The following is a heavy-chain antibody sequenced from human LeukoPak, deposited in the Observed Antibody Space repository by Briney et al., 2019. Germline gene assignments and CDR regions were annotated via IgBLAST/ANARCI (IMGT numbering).Heavy chain of an antibody. V-gene: IGHV4-59*01. J-gene: IGHJ1*01. Sequence: SETLSLTCTVSGGSISSYYWSWIRQPPGKGLEWIGYIYYSGSTNYNPSLKGRVTISVDTSKNQFSLKLSSVTAADTAVYYCARAISHGSSGYYSSAEYFQHWGQGTLVTVSS. D-gene: IGHD3-22*01. CDR3: ARAISHGSSGYYSSAEYFQH. CDR1: GGSISSYY. CDR2: IYYSGST.